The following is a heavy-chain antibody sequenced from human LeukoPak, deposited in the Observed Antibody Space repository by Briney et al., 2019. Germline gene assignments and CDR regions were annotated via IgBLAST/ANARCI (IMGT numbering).Heavy chain of an antibody. CDR1: GFTFSRFE. V-gene: IGHV3-48*03. CDR2: ISSSGNTI. D-gene: IGHD3-16*01. CDR3: ARRFGAARDDYMDV. J-gene: IGHJ6*03. Sequence: PGGSLRLSCVASGFTFSRFEMNWVRQAPGKGLEWLSYISSSGNTIFYADSVKGRFTISRDNAQNSLFLQMNSLRADDTAVYYCARRFGAARDDYMDVWGKGTTVTVSS.